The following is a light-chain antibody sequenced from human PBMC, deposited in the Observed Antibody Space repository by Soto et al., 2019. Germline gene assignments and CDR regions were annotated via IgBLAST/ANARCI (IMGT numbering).Light chain of an antibody. Sequence: SYELTQPPSVSVSPGQSARITCSGEALPKQFAYWYQQKPGQAPILVMYKDRQRPSGIPERFSASSSGTTATLIISGVQAEDEADYYCQSSGNTALHPVLFGGGTKLTVL. V-gene: IGLV3-25*02. CDR1: ALPKQF. J-gene: IGLJ2*01. CDR2: KDR. CDR3: QSSGNTALHPVL.